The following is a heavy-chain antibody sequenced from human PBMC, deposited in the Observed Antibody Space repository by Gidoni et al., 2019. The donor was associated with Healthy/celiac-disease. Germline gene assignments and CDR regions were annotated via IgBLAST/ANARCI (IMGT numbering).Heavy chain of an antibody. CDR2: ISWDGGST. V-gene: IGHV3-43*01. D-gene: IGHD3-10*01. Sequence: EVQLVESGGVVVQPGGSLRLSCAASGFTFDDYTMHWVRQAPGNGLEWVSLISWDGGSTYYADSVKGRFTISRDNSKNSLYLQMNSLRTEDTALYYCAKGEYYGSGSYYSLGAFDIWGQGTMVTVSS. J-gene: IGHJ3*02. CDR1: GFTFDDYT. CDR3: AKGEYYGSGSYYSLGAFDI.